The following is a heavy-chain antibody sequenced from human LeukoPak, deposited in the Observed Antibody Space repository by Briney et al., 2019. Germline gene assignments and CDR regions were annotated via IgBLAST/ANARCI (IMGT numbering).Heavy chain of an antibody. D-gene: IGHD2-2*01. CDR2: ISHDGSIK. CDR1: GFTFSSYS. V-gene: IGHV3-30-3*01. CDR3: ARDRGGCSSTSCYAMDV. Sequence: GGSLRLSCTASGFTFSSYSIYWVRQAPGKGLEWVAVISHDGSIKYYADSVKGRFTISRDNSKNTLYLQMNSLRAEDTAVYYCARDRGGCSSTSCYAMDVWGKGTTVTVPS. J-gene: IGHJ6*03.